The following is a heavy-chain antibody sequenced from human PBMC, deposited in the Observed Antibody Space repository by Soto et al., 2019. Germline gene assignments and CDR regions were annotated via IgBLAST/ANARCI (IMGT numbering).Heavy chain of an antibody. CDR3: AREAAAGTLDY. J-gene: IGHJ4*02. CDR1: GYTFTSYG. CDR2: ISAYNGNT. D-gene: IGHD6-13*01. Sequence: QVQLVQSGAEVKKPGASVKVSCKASGYTFTSYGISWVRQAPGQGLEWMGWISAYNGNTNHAQNLQGRVTVTTDTSTSTAYMELRSLISDDTAEYYCAREAAAGTLDYWGQGTLVTVSS. V-gene: IGHV1-18*01.